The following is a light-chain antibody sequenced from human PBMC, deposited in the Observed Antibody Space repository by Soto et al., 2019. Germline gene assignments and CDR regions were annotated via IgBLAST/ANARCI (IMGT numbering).Light chain of an antibody. CDR1: SSNIGSNY. V-gene: IGLV1-47*01. CDR2: RNN. J-gene: IGLJ1*01. Sequence: QSVLTQPPSASGTPGQRVTISCSGSSSNIGSNYVYWYQQLPGTAPKLLIYRNNQRPSGVPDRFSGSKSGTSASLAISGLRSEDEADYHCAAWDDSLSNVFGTGTKVTVL. CDR3: AAWDDSLSNV.